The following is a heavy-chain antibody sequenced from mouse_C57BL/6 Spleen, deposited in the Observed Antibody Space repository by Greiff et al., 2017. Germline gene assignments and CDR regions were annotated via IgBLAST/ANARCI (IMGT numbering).Heavy chain of an antibody. CDR3: ARRGYDGYYVYFDY. V-gene: IGHV1-80*01. CDR1: GYAFSSYW. D-gene: IGHD2-3*01. J-gene: IGHJ2*01. CDR2: IYPGDGDT. Sequence: QVQLQQSGAELVKPGASVKISCKASGYAFSSYWMNWVKQRPGKGLEWIGQIYPGDGDTNYNGKFKGKATLTADKSSSTAYMQLSSLTSEDSAVYFCARRGYDGYYVYFDYWGQGTTLTVSS.